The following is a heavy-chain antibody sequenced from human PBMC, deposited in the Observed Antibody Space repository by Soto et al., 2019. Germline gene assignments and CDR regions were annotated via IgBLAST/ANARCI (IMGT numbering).Heavy chain of an antibody. D-gene: IGHD5-18*01. CDR3: AKAGGTAMVKVHYFDY. CDR2: ISWNSGSI. CDR1: GFTFDDYA. J-gene: IGHJ4*02. Sequence: GGSLRLSCAASGFTFDDYAMHWVRQAPGKGLEWVSGISWNSGSIGYADSVKGRFTISRDNAKNSLYLQMNSLRAEDTALYYCAKAGGTAMVKVHYFDYWGQGXLVTVYS. V-gene: IGHV3-9*01.